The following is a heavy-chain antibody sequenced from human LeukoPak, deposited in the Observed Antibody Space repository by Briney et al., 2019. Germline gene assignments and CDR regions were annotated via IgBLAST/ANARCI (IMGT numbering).Heavy chain of an antibody. J-gene: IGHJ3*02. CDR1: GGSISGSH. CDR2: IYTSGST. Sequence: PSETLSLTCSVSGGSISGSHWTWIRQPAGKGLEWIGRIYTSGSTNYNPSLKSRVTMSVDTSKNQFSLKLSSVTAADTAVYYCARYPPGDAFDIWGQGTMVTVSS. CDR3: ARYPPGDAFDI. D-gene: IGHD2-2*01. V-gene: IGHV4-4*07.